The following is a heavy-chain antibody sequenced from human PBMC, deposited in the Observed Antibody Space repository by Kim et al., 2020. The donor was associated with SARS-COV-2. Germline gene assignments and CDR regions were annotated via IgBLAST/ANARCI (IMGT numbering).Heavy chain of an antibody. CDR3: ARGHYYYGSGSSDAFDI. J-gene: IGHJ3*02. V-gene: IGHV3-13*01. CDR1: GFTFSSYD. D-gene: IGHD3-10*01. CDR2: IGAAGDT. Sequence: GGSLRLSCAASGFTFSSYDMHWVRQVTGKGLEWVSAIGAAGDTYYPGSVKGRFTISRENAKNSLYLQMNSLRAGGTAVYYCARGHYYYGSGSSDAFDIWGQGTMVTVSS.